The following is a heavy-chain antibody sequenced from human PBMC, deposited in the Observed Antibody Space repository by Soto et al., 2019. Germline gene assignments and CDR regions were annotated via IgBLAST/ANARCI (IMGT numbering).Heavy chain of an antibody. CDR2: ISWNSGSI. D-gene: IGHD3-10*01. CDR1: GFTFDDYA. CDR3: AKAPYGGTSGSWFDP. Sequence: EVQLVESGGGLVQPGRSLRLSCAASGFTFDDYAMHWVRQAPGKGLEWVSGISWNSGSIGYADSVKGRFTISRDNAKNSLYLQMNSLRAEDTALYYCAKAPYGGTSGSWFDPWGQGTLVTVSS. V-gene: IGHV3-9*01. J-gene: IGHJ5*02.